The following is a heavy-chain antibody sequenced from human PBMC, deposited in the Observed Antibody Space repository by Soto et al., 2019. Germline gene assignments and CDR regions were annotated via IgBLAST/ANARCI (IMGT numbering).Heavy chain of an antibody. CDR1: GGTFSSYA. CDR2: IIPIFGTA. CDR3: ARGSDDSSGSNWVFNYGMDV. J-gene: IGHJ6*02. V-gene: IGHV1-69*13. D-gene: IGHD3-22*01. Sequence: SVKVSCKASGGTFSSYAISWVRQAPGQGLEWMGGIIPIFGTANYAQKFQGRVTITADESTSTAYMELSSLRSEDTAVYYCARGSDDSSGSNWVFNYGMDVWGQGTTVTV.